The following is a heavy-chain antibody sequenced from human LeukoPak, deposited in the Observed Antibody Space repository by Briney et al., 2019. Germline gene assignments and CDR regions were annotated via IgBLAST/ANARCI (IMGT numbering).Heavy chain of an antibody. CDR1: GYSISSGYW. V-gene: IGHV4-4*02. Sequence: PSGTLSLTCAVSGYSISSGYWWSWVRQSPGKGLEWIGEISHSGSTNYNPSLKSRVTISLDKSTNQLSLQLTSVTAADTAVYHCARAGDYCLEHWGQGTLVTVSS. D-gene: IGHD2-15*01. CDR3: ARAGDYCLEH. J-gene: IGHJ4*02. CDR2: ISHSGST.